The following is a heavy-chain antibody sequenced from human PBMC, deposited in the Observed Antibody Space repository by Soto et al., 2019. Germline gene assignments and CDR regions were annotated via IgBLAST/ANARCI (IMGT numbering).Heavy chain of an antibody. J-gene: IGHJ5*02. V-gene: IGHV1-69*01. CDR1: GGTFSSYA. CDR3: ACEYCRGGTCFSAGWFDP. D-gene: IGHD2-15*01. Sequence: QVQLVQSGAEVKKPGSSVKVSCTASGGTFSSYAISWVRQAPGQGLEWMGGIIPIFGTANYAQKFQGRVTINAAESPRTAYMELISLRSEDTAVYYCACEYCRGGTCFSAGWFDPWGPGPLVTVSS. CDR2: IIPIFGTA.